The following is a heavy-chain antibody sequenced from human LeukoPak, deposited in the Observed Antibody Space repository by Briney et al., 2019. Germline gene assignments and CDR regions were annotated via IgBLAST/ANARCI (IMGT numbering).Heavy chain of an antibody. Sequence: SETLSLTCTVSGYSISNGYYWGWVRQPPGKGLEWIGYIYYSGSTNYNPSLKSRVTISVDTSKNQFSLRLSSVTAADTAVYYCARGYYDSSGYLYYFDYWGQGTLVTVSS. CDR1: GYSISNGYY. CDR2: IYYSGST. V-gene: IGHV4-38-2*02. D-gene: IGHD3-22*01. J-gene: IGHJ4*02. CDR3: ARGYYDSSGYLYYFDY.